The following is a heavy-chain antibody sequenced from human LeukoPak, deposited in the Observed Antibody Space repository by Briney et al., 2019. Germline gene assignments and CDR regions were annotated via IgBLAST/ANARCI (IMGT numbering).Heavy chain of an antibody. CDR2: IIPILGIA. V-gene: IGHV1-69*04. CDR1: GGTFSSYA. J-gene: IGHJ4*02. Sequence: ASVKVSCKASGGTFSSYAISWVRQAPGQGLEWMGRIIPILGIANYAQKFQGRVTITADKSTSTAYMELSSLRSEDTAVYYCVGVTTSTKELRPDYWGQGTLVTVSS. D-gene: IGHD4-17*01. CDR3: VGVTTSTKELRPDY.